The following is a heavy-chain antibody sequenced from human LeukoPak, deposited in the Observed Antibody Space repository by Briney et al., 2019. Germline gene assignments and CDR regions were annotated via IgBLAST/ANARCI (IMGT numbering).Heavy chain of an antibody. Sequence: PSETLSLTCAVYGGSFSGYYWSWIRQPPGKGLEWIGEINHSGSTNYNPSLKSRVTISVDTSKNQFSLQLNSVTPEDTAVYYCARERDDNGDLKGILGWLDPWGQGTLVTVSS. CDR3: ARERDDNGDLKGILGWLDP. CDR2: INHSGST. CDR1: GGSFSGYY. D-gene: IGHD4-17*01. V-gene: IGHV4-34*01. J-gene: IGHJ5*02.